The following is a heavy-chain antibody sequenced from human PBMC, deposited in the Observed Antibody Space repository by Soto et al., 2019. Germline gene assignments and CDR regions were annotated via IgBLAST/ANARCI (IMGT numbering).Heavy chain of an antibody. D-gene: IGHD2-21*02. CDR1: GYTFTSYA. J-gene: IGHJ4*02. V-gene: IGHV1-3*05. CDR3: ARSIVVVTALHY. CDR2: INAGNGNT. Sequence: QVLLVHSGAEEKKPGASVKVSCKASGYTFTSYAMHWVRQAPGQRLEWMGWINAGNGNTKYSQKFQGRVTITRDTSASTAYMALISMRSEDTAVDSWARSIVVVTALHYWGQATLVTVSS.